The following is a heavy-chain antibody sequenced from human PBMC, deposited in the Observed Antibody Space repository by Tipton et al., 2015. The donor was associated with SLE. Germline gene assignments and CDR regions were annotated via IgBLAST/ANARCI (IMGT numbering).Heavy chain of an antibody. D-gene: IGHD6-13*01. CDR1: GHSISSGDYY. V-gene: IGHV4-31*03. CDR2: IYLSGLT. Sequence: LSLTCTVSGHSISSGDYYWTWIRQLPGMGLEWIGFIYLSGLTSYNPSLNNRVSISVDTSKSQFSLKLTSVTAADTAVYYCARSAGYGSNWAHFDYWGQGTLVTVSS. CDR3: ARSAGYGSNWAHFDY. J-gene: IGHJ4*02.